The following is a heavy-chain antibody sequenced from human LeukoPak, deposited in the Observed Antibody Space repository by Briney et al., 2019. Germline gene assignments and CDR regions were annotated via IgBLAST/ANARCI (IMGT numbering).Heavy chain of an antibody. Sequence: SETLSLTCAVSGYSISSGYYWVWIRQPPGKGLEWIGSVYHTGSTYYHPSLKSRVTISVDTSKNQFSLKLSSVTAADTAVYYCARDSDYWGQGTLVTVSS. CDR3: ARDSDY. CDR1: GYSISSGYY. CDR2: VYHTGST. J-gene: IGHJ4*02. V-gene: IGHV4-38-2*02.